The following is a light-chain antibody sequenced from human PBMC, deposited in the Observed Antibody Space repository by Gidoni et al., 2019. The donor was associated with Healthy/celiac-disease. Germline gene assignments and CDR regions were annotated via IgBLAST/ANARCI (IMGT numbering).Light chain of an antibody. CDR2: SNN. V-gene: IGLV1-44*01. CDR1: SSNIGSNP. J-gene: IGLJ1*01. CDR3: AAWDDSLNGRYV. Sequence: QSVLTPPPSASGTPGQRVTISCSGSSSNIGSNPVNWYQQPPGTAPKLLIYSNNQRPSGVPDRFSGSKSGTSASLAISGLQSEDEADYYCAAWDDSLNGRYVFGTGTKVTVL.